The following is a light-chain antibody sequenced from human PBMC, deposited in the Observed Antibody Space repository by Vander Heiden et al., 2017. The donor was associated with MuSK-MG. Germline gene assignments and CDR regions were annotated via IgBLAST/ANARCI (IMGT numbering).Light chain of an antibody. Sequence: EIVLKQSPATLSLSPGDRATLSCSASQSVSSYLAWYQQRPGQAPRLLSYDASNRATGIPARFSGSGYGTDFTLTISSRETEDFAVYYCQQRSDWPQYTFGQGTKVEIK. CDR2: DAS. V-gene: IGKV3-11*01. J-gene: IGKJ2*01. CDR1: QSVSSY. CDR3: QQRSDWPQYT.